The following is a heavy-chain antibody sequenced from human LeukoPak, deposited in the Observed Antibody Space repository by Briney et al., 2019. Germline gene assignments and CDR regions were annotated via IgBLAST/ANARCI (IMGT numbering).Heavy chain of an antibody. V-gene: IGHV1-69*13. CDR2: IIPIFGTA. D-gene: IGHD3-3*02. CDR3: ARGPHSSSTPVLAFQH. J-gene: IGHJ1*01. CDR1: GGTFSSYA. Sequence: ASVKVSCKASGGTFSSYAISWVRQAPGQGLEWMGGIIPIFGTANYAQKFQGRVTITADESTSTAYMELSSQRSEDTAVYYCARGPHSSSTPVLAFQHWGQGTLVTVSS.